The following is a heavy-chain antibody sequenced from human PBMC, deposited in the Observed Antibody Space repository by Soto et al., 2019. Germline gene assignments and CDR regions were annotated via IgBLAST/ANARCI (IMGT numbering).Heavy chain of an antibody. Sequence: GESLKISCNGSGYSFTIYCINLVLQMPGKDLEWMGRIDPSDSYTNYSPSFQGHVTISADKSISTAYLQWSSLKASDTAMYYCARLGYQLLYAWFDPWGQGTLVTVSS. V-gene: IGHV5-10-1*01. CDR2: IDPSDSYT. CDR1: GYSFTIYC. D-gene: IGHD2-2*02. J-gene: IGHJ5*02. CDR3: ARLGYQLLYAWFDP.